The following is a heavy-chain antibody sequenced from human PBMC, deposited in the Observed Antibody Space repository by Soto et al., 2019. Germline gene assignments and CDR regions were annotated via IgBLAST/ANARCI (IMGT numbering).Heavy chain of an antibody. CDR1: GGSFSGYY. D-gene: IGHD5-12*01. V-gene: IGHV4-34*01. CDR2: INHSGST. CDR3: ARVVATIPSGYMLFDY. J-gene: IGHJ4*02. Sequence: QVQLQQWGAGLLKPSETLSLTCAVYGGSFSGYYWSWIRQPPGKGLEWIGEINHSGSTNYNPSLKSRVTIAVDTSKNQFSLRLSSVTAADTAVYSCARVVATIPSGYMLFDYWGQGTLVTVSS.